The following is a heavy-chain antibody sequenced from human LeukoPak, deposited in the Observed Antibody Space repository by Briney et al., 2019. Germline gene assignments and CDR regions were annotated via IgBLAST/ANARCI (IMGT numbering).Heavy chain of an antibody. CDR1: GGSFSGYY. Sequence: NPSETLSLTCAVYGGSFSGYYWSWIRQPPGKGLEWIGEINHSGSTNYNPSLKSRVTISVDTSKNQFSLKLSSVTAADTAVYYCARGLGIAARVMRSDWFDPWGQGTLVTVSS. D-gene: IGHD6-6*01. CDR3: ARGLGIAARVMRSDWFDP. V-gene: IGHV4-34*01. CDR2: INHSGST. J-gene: IGHJ5*02.